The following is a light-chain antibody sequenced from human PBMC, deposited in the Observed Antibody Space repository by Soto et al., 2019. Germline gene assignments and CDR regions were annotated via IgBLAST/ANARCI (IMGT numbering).Light chain of an antibody. Sequence: DIQLTQSPSTLSASVGERVTITCRASQSISSWLAWYQQKPGKAPNLLIYKTSNVESGVPSRFSGSGSGTEFTLTISSLQPDDFATYYCQYYNDYCWTFGQGTKVEIK. J-gene: IGKJ1*01. CDR1: QSISSW. CDR3: QYYNDYCWT. V-gene: IGKV1-5*03. CDR2: KTS.